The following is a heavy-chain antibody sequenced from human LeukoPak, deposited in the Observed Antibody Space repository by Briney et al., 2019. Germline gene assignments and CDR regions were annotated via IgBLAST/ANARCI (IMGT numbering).Heavy chain of an antibody. CDR2: IRYDGSNK. CDR3: AKEKGITSSAVYY. V-gene: IGHV3-30*02. CDR1: GFTFSSYG. D-gene: IGHD3-10*01. Sequence: GGSLRLSCAASGFTFSSYGMHWVRQAPGKVLEWVAFIRYDGSNKYYADSVKGRFTISRDNSKNTLYLQMNSLRAEDTAVYYCAKEKGITSSAVYYWGQGTLVTVSS. J-gene: IGHJ4*02.